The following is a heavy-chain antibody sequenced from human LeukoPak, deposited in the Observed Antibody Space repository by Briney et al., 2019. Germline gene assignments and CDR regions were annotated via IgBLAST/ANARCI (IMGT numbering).Heavy chain of an antibody. J-gene: IGHJ3*02. CDR2: IQEDGSEK. CDR3: ARDRNPTYNYDSSDYYYDAFDI. Sequence: GGSLRLSCAASGFTLSSYWMTWVRQAPGKGLEWVANIQEDGSEKNYVDSVKGRFTISRDNAQNSLSLQMNSLRAEDTAVHYCARDRNPTYNYDSSDYYYDAFDIWGQGTMVTVSS. CDR1: GFTLSSYW. D-gene: IGHD3-22*01. V-gene: IGHV3-7*04.